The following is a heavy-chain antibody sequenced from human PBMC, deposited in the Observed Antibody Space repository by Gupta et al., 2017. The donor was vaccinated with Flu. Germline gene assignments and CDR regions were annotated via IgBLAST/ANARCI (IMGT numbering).Heavy chain of an antibody. CDR3: AHWVRYSSSSLGAFDI. CDR2: IYWNDDK. V-gene: IGHV2-5*01. Sequence: QITLKESGPTLVKPTQTLTLTCTFSGFSLSTSGVGVGWIRQPPGKALEWLALIYWNDDKSYRPSLMNRLTITKDTSTNQVVLTMTNMDPVDTATYYCAHWVRYSSSSLGAFDIWGQGTMVTVSS. CDR1: GFSLSTSGVG. J-gene: IGHJ3*02. D-gene: IGHD6-6*01.